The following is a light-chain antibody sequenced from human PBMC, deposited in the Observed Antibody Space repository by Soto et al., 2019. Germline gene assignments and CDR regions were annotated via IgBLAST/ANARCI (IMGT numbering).Light chain of an antibody. V-gene: IGKV1-39*01. Sequence: DIQMTQSPSSLSASVADRVTITCRASQSISSYLNWYQQKPGKAPKLLIYAASSLQSGVPSRFSGSGSGTAFTPTISSLQPEDVASYYCQQRHSTPFTFGHGTKVDIK. CDR1: QSISSY. CDR3: QQRHSTPFT. J-gene: IGKJ3*01. CDR2: AAS.